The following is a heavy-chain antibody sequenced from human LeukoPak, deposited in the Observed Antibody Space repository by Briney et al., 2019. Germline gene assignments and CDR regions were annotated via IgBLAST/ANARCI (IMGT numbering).Heavy chain of an antibody. Sequence: AGGSLRLSCAASKFTFSSHDMHWVRQAPGKGLEWVSFISSSGGTIYLADSVKGRFTISRDNARNSLYLQMNSPRAEDTALYYCVRDDGGSTFDTWGQGTMVTVSS. CDR3: VRDDGGSTFDT. D-gene: IGHD3-10*01. CDR2: ISSSGGTI. J-gene: IGHJ3*02. CDR1: KFTFSSHD. V-gene: IGHV3-48*03.